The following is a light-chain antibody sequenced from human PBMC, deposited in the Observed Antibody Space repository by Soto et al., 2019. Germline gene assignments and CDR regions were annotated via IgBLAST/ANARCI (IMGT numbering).Light chain of an antibody. CDR2: GAS. CDR1: QSVSSN. J-gene: IGKJ4*01. Sequence: EMVLKQSPGTLSLSPGERASLSCRASQSVSSNFLAWYQGKPGQAPRLLIYGASSRATGIPDRFSGSGSGTEFTLTIDSLQSEDFAIYFCQQYNNWPGTFGGGTKVDIK. CDR3: QQYNNWPGT. V-gene: IGKV3D-15*01.